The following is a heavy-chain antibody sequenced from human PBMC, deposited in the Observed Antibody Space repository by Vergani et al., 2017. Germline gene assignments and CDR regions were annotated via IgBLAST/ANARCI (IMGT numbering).Heavy chain of an antibody. CDR2: IYPGDSDT. CDR1: GYSFTSYW. CDR3: ARVEAPVDAYCGGDCYGFYYFDY. D-gene: IGHD2-21*02. V-gene: IGHV5-51*01. J-gene: IGHJ4*02. Sequence: EVQLVQSGAEVKKPGESLKISCKGSGYSFTSYWIGWVRQMPGKGLEWMGIIYPGDSDTRYSPSFQGQVTISADKSSSTAYLQWSSLNASDTAMYYCARVEAPVDAYCGGDCYGFYYFDYWGQGTLVTVSS.